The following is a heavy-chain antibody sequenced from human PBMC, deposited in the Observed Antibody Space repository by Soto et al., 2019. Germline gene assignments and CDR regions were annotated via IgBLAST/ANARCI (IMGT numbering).Heavy chain of an antibody. J-gene: IGHJ4*02. D-gene: IGHD6-19*01. Sequence: EVQLVESGGGLVQPGRSLRLSCAASGFFFEDYATHWVRQAPGKGLEWVSGISWNSGNIGYADSAKGRFTISRDNAQKPLYLEMNNLETEDSGLYFCGKDKRATQGGRYRAGVWGQGTLVTVSS. CDR1: GFFFEDYA. CDR3: GKDKRATQGGRYRAGV. V-gene: IGHV3-9*01. CDR2: ISWNSGNI.